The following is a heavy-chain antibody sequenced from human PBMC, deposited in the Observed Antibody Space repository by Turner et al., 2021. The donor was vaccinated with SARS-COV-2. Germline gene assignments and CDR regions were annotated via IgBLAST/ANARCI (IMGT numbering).Heavy chain of an antibody. Sequence: EVKLVESGGGLVKPGGSLRLSCAASGFTFSTDSMNWVRQAPGKGLVWVSSISSSSSYIYYANSVKGRLTISRDNAKNSLYLQMNSLRAEDTAVYYCARARWHYYDSSGYYPDAFDIWGQGTMVTVSS. V-gene: IGHV3-21*01. D-gene: IGHD3-22*01. CDR3: ARARWHYYDSSGYYPDAFDI. CDR2: ISSSSSYI. CDR1: GFTFSTDS. J-gene: IGHJ3*02.